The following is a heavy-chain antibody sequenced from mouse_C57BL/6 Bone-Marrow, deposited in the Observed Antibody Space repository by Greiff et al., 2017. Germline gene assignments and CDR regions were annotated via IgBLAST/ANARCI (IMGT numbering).Heavy chain of an antibody. V-gene: IGHV14-4*01. D-gene: IGHD1-1*01. CDR1: GFNIKDDY. CDR3: TATYYGSSYEAY. J-gene: IGHJ3*01. CDR2: IDPENGDT. Sequence: EVKVVESGAELVRPGASVKLSCTASGFNIKDDYMHWVKQRPEQGLEWIGWIDPENGDTEYASKFQGKATITADTSSNTAYLQLSSLTSEDTAVDYCTATYYGSSYEAYWGQGTLVTVSA.